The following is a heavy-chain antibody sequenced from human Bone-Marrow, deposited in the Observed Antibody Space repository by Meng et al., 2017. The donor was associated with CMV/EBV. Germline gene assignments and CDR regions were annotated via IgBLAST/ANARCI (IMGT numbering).Heavy chain of an antibody. Sequence: GESLKISCAASEFNVTSTYMNWVRRAPGKGLEWVSVIYSGGHRYYAGSVKGRFTISRDNSKNTLHLQMNSLRAEDTAMYYCARAGSSSGAFDIWGQGTRVTVSS. V-gene: IGHV3-53*01. D-gene: IGHD6-6*01. CDR2: IYSGGHR. J-gene: IGHJ3*02. CDR3: ARAGSSSGAFDI. CDR1: EFNVTSTY.